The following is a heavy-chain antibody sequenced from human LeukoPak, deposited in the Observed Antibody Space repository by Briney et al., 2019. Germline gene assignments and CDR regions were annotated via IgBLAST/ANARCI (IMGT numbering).Heavy chain of an antibody. CDR3: ARDSLPYYDSSGYYRSWFDP. V-gene: IGHV3-21*01. D-gene: IGHD3-22*01. Sequence: GGSLRLSCAASGFTFSSYSMNWVRQAPGKGLEWVSSISSSSSYIYYADSVKGRFTISRDNAKNSPYLQMNSLRAEDTAVYHCARDSLPYYDSSGYYRSWFDPWGQGTLVTVSS. CDR1: GFTFSSYS. J-gene: IGHJ5*02. CDR2: ISSSSSYI.